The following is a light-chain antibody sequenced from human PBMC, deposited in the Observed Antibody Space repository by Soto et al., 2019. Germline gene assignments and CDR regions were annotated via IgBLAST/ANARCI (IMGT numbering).Light chain of an antibody. CDR3: SSYASSSTGV. CDR1: SSDVGGYNY. J-gene: IGLJ1*01. CDR2: EVS. Sequence: QSALTQPASVSGSPGQSITISCTGTSSDVGGYNYVSWYQHHPGKAPKLMIYEVSNRPSGVSDRFSGSKSGNTASLTISGLQAEDEADYYCSSYASSSTGVFGTGTKLPVL. V-gene: IGLV2-14*01.